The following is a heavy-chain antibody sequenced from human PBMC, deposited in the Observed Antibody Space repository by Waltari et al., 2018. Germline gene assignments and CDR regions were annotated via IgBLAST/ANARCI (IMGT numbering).Heavy chain of an antibody. Sequence: QVQLQESGPGLVKPSETLSLTCAVSGVSIGSTTYYWAWIRQPPGKGQEWVGSIFYSGTTYYNPSLKIRVTISLDTSNNQFSLNLRSVIAADTAVYYCAKHDSYGSINWFDPWGQGTLVTVSS. CDR3: AKHDSYGSINWFDP. V-gene: IGHV4-39*01. D-gene: IGHD5-18*01. CDR1: GVSIGSTTYY. J-gene: IGHJ5*02. CDR2: IFYSGTT.